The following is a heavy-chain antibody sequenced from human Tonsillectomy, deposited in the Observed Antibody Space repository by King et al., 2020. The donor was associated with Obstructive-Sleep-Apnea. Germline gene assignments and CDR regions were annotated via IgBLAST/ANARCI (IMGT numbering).Heavy chain of an antibody. CDR1: GFTFSTAW. Sequence: EVQLVESGGGLVKPGESLRLSCAGSGFTFSTAWMNWVRQAPGKGLEWVGRIKSKTESGTTDYAAPVKDRFTISRDDSKNTVYLQMNSLKIEDTAVYFCTTGLQRVYYDSIEYYQCFDYWGQGTLVTASS. V-gene: IGHV3-15*01. CDR2: IKSKTESGTT. D-gene: IGHD3-22*01. J-gene: IGHJ4*02. CDR3: TTGLQRVYYDSIEYYQCFDY.